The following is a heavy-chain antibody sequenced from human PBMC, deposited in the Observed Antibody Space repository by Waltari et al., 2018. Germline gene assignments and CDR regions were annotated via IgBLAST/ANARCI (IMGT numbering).Heavy chain of an antibody. CDR1: GGSISSYY. J-gene: IGHJ4*02. V-gene: IGHV4-59*01. D-gene: IGHD7-27*01. CDR3: AREKGTGIFDY. Sequence: QVQLQESGPGLVKPSETLSLTCTVSGGSISSYYWSWIRQPPGKGLEWIGYIYYSGSTNYNPSLKSRVTISVDTSKNQFSLKLSSVTAADTAVYYCAREKGTGIFDYWGQGTLVSVSS. CDR2: IYYSGST.